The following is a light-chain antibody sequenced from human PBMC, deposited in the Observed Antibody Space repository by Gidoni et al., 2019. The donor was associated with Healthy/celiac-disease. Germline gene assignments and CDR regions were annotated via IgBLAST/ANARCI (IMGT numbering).Light chain of an antibody. Sequence: DIQTTQSPSSLSASVGDRVTITCQASQDISNYLNWYQQKPGKAPKLLIYDASNLETGVPSRFSGSGSGTDFTFTISSLQPEDIATYYCQQYDNTPWTFGQGTKVEIK. CDR1: QDISNY. CDR2: DAS. V-gene: IGKV1-33*01. J-gene: IGKJ1*01. CDR3: QQYDNTPWT.